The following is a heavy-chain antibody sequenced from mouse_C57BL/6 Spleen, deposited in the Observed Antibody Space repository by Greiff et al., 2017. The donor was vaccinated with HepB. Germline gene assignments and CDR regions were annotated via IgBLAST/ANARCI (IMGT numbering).Heavy chain of an antibody. Sequence: VKLQQPGAELVKPGASVKLSCKASGYTFTSYWMQWVKQRPGQGLEWIGEIDPSDSYTNYNQKFKGKATLTVDTSSSTAYMQLSSLTSEDSAVYYCARWITTVVATDYYAMDYWGQGTSVTVSS. D-gene: IGHD1-1*01. CDR3: ARWITTVVATDYYAMDY. CDR2: IDPSDSYT. CDR1: GYTFTSYW. J-gene: IGHJ4*01. V-gene: IGHV1-50*01.